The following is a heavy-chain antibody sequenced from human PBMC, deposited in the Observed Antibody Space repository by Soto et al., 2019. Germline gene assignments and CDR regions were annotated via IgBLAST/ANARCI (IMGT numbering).Heavy chain of an antibody. CDR1: GFTFSSYG. D-gene: IGHD3-10*01. CDR3: AKTGDYYYGMDV. J-gene: IGHJ6*02. Sequence: VQLLESGGGLVQPGGSLRLSCAASGFTFSSYGMHWVRQAPGKGLEWVAVISYDGSNKYYADSVKGRFTISRDNSKNTLYLQMNSLRAEDTAVYYCAKTGDYYYGMDVWGQGTTVTVSS. V-gene: IGHV3-30*18. CDR2: ISYDGSNK.